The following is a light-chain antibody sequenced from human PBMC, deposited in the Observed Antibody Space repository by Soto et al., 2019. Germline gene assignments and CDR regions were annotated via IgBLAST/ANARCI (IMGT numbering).Light chain of an antibody. CDR3: AAWDDRLSVA. J-gene: IGLJ2*01. CDR2: TNN. Sequence: QSVLTQPPSASGTPGQRVSISCSGSSSNIGTNYVYWYQQLPGTSPKLLIYTNNQRPAGVPDRFSGSKSGTSASLAISGLRSEDEADYYCAAWDDRLSVAFGGGTKLTVL. V-gene: IGLV1-47*02. CDR1: SSNIGTNY.